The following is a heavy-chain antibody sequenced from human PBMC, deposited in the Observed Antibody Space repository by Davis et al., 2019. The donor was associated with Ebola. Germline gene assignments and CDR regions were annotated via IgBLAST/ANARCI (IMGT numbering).Heavy chain of an antibody. V-gene: IGHV1-2*06. CDR3: ARQQLVYYYYYGMDV. CDR2: INPNSGGT. J-gene: IGHJ6*02. Sequence: ASVKVSCKASGYTFTGYYMHWVRQAPGQGLEWMGRINPNSGGTNYAQKFQGRVTITRDTSASTAYMELSSLRSEETAVYYCARQQLVYYYYYGMDVWGQGTTVTVSS. CDR1: GYTFTGYY. D-gene: IGHD6-13*01.